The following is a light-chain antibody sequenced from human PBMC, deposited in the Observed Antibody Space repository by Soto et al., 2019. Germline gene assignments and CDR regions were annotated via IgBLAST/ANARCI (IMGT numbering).Light chain of an antibody. CDR3: GSYATSSYV. CDR2: EVN. CDR1: TSDVGGYNY. J-gene: IGLJ1*01. Sequence: QSALTQPAAVSGSPGQSITISCTGTTSDVGGYNYVSWYQQHPGKAPKLMIYEVNNRPSGISNRFSGSKSGNTASLTISGLQAEDEADYYCGSYATSSYVFGTGTKVTVL. V-gene: IGLV2-14*01.